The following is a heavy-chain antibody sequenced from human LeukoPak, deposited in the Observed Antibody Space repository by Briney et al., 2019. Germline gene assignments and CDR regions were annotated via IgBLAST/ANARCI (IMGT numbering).Heavy chain of an antibody. Sequence: SVKVSCKASGGTFSSYAISWVRQAPGQGLEWMGGIIPIFGTANYAQKFQGRVTITADKSTSTAYMELSSLRSDDTAVYYCAREYILTRYYGDFWGQGTLVTVSS. CDR2: IIPIFGTA. V-gene: IGHV1-69*06. CDR1: GGTFSSYA. J-gene: IGHJ4*02. D-gene: IGHD3-9*01. CDR3: AREYILTRYYGDF.